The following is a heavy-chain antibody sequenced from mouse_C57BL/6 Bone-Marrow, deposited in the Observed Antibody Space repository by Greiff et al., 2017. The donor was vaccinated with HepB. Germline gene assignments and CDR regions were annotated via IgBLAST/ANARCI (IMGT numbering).Heavy chain of an antibody. CDR3: ARGGDY. J-gene: IGHJ4*01. CDR2: ISNGGGST. V-gene: IGHV5-12*01. Sequence: EVKVVESGGGLVQPGGSLKLSCAASGFTFSDYYMYWVRQTPEKRLEWVAYISNGGGSTYYPDTVKGRFTISRDNAKNTLYLQMSRLKSEDTAMYYCARGGDYWGQGTSVTVSS. CDR1: GFTFSDYY.